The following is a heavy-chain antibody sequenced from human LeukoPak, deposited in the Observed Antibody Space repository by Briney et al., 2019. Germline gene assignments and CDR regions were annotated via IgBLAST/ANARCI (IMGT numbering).Heavy chain of an antibody. Sequence: GGSLRLSCAASGFTVCSNYMSWVRQAPGKGLEWVSVIYSGGSTYYADSVKGRFTISRDNSKNTLYLQMNSLRAEDTAVYYCARQTIAVALSFDYWGQGTLVTVSS. J-gene: IGHJ4*02. CDR1: GFTVCSNY. CDR3: ARQTIAVALSFDY. V-gene: IGHV3-53*01. CDR2: IYSGGST. D-gene: IGHD6-19*01.